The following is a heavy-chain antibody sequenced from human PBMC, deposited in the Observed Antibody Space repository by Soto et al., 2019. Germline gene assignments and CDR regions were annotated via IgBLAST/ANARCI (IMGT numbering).Heavy chain of an antibody. J-gene: IGHJ4*02. V-gene: IGHV3-7*05. CDR2: IKQDGSEK. Sequence: EVQLVESGGGLVQPGGSLRLSCAASGFTFSNYWMTWVRQAPGKGLEWGANIKQDGSEKYYVESVRGRFTISRDNTKNSLHLQMNSLRTEDTAVYYCARGSGWYDYWGQATLVTVSS. D-gene: IGHD6-19*01. CDR1: GFTFSNYW. CDR3: ARGSGWYDY.